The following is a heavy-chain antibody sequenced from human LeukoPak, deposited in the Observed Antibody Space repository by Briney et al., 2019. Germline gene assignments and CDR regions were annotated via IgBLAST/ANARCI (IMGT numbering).Heavy chain of an antibody. Sequence: SETLSLTCTVSGVSISSYYWSWIRQPPGKGLEWIGYIYYSGSTNCNPSLKSRVTISVDTSKNQFSLKLSSVTAADTAVYYCARVRPVAGTKFRKYFDYWGQGTLVTVSS. CDR3: ARVRPVAGTKFRKYFDY. CDR1: GVSISSYY. D-gene: IGHD6-19*01. J-gene: IGHJ4*02. V-gene: IGHV4-59*01. CDR2: IYYSGST.